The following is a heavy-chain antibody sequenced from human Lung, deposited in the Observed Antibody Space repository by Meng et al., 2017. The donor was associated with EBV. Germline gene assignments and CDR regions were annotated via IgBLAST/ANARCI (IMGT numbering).Heavy chain of an antibody. J-gene: IGHJ4*02. CDR2: IIPILGIA. D-gene: IGHD5-24*01. V-gene: IGHV1-69*10. Sequence: QLGESGAEVKKPGCSVKVSCKASGGTLSRCAISWVRQAPGQGLEWRGGIIPILGIANYAQKFQGRVTITADKSTSTAYMELSSLRSEDTAVYYCARERPGGMATTPYFDYWGQGTLVTVSS. CDR3: ARERPGGMATTPYFDY. CDR1: GGTLSRCA.